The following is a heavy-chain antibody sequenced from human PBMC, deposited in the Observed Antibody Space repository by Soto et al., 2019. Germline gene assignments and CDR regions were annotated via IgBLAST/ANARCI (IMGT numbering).Heavy chain of an antibody. CDR3: ATLWFGEGNY. CDR2: IYYSGST. J-gene: IGHJ4*02. Sequence: QLQLQESGPGLVKPSETLSLTCTVSGGSISSSSYYWGWIRQPPGKGLEWIGSIYYSGSTYYDPSLKSRVTISVDTSKNQFSLKLSSVTAADTAVYYCATLWFGEGNYWGQGTLVTVSS. CDR1: GGSISSSSYY. D-gene: IGHD3-10*01. V-gene: IGHV4-39*01.